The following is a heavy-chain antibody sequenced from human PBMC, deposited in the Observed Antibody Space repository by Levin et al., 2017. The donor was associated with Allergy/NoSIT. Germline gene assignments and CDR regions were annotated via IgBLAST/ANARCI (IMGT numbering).Heavy chain of an antibody. Sequence: PSETLSLTCAVSGFTLSEYAMSWVRQAPGKGLEWVSVITGGGFNTYYGDSVKGRFTVSRDNSKNTLYLELNSLRAEDTAVYYCAKKQGGTTGFSFDVWGQGTMVTVSS. J-gene: IGHJ3*01. CDR1: GFTLSEYA. V-gene: IGHV3-23*01. CDR2: ITGGGFNT. CDR3: AKKQGGTTGFSFDV. D-gene: IGHD1-14*01.